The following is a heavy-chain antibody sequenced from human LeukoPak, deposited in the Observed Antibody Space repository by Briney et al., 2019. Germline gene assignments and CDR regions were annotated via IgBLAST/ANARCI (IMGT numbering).Heavy chain of an antibody. CDR1: GYTFTSYY. CDR2: INPSGGSA. V-gene: IGHV1-46*01. D-gene: IGHD1-1*01. Sequence: ASVKVSCKASGYTFTSYYMHWVRQAPGQGLEWMGIINPSGGSASYAQKFQGRVTMTRDTSTSTVYMELSSLRSEDTAVYYCARVGYPRIPFDYWGQGTLVTVSS. J-gene: IGHJ4*02. CDR3: ARVGYPRIPFDY.